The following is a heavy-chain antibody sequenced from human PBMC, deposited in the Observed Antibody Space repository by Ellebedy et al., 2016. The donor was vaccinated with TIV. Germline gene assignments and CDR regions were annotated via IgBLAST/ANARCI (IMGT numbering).Heavy chain of an antibody. J-gene: IGHJ6*02. Sequence: GSLRLSXTVSGGSISSHDYYWGWIRQPPGKGLEWIGSIYYSGNTYYNPSLKSRVTISVDPSKNQFSLRLNSVTAADTAVYYCARDPLRWGYYYYGMDVWGQGTTVTVSS. CDR3: ARDPLRWGYYYYGMDV. V-gene: IGHV4-39*02. CDR2: IYYSGNT. CDR1: GGSISSHDYY. D-gene: IGHD4-23*01.